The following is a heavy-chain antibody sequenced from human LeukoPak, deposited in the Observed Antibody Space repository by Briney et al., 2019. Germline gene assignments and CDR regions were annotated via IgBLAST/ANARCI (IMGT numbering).Heavy chain of an antibody. D-gene: IGHD2-2*01. V-gene: IGHV4-61*02. J-gene: IGHJ6*03. CDR2: IYTSGST. CDR1: GGSISSGSYY. CDR3: ARANYCSSTSCYLYYYYMDV. Sequence: SETLSLTCTVSGGSISSGSYYWSWIRQPAGKGLEWIGRIYTSGSTNYNPSLKSRVTISVDTSKNQFSLKLSSVTAADTAVYYCARANYCSSTSCYLYYYYMDVWGKGTTVTVSS.